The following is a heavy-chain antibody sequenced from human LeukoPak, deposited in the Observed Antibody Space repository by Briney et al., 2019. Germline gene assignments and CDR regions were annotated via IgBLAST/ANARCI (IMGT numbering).Heavy chain of an antibody. CDR3: ARESSSGYSGYDPVAFDY. V-gene: IGHV3-9*01. Sequence: PGGSLRLSCAASGFTFDDYAMHWVRQAPGKGLEWVSGISWNSGSIGHADSVKGRFTISRDNAKNSLYLQMNSLRAEDTALYYCARESSSGYSGYDPVAFDYWGQGTLVTVSS. J-gene: IGHJ4*02. CDR2: ISWNSGSI. CDR1: GFTFDDYA. D-gene: IGHD5-12*01.